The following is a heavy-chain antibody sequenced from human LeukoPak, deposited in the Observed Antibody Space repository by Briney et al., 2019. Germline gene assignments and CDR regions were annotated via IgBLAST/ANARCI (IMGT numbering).Heavy chain of an antibody. D-gene: IGHD3-22*01. V-gene: IGHV4-59*08. CDR3: ARSPYYFDTSGYYCFDY. Sequence: SETLSLTCTVSGGSLSTYYWSWIRQPPGKGLEWIAYICYSGSTYYNPSLKSRVTISVDTSKNQLSLKLNSVTAADTAVYYCARSPYYFDTSGYYCFDYWGQGTLVTVSS. CDR1: GGSLSTYY. J-gene: IGHJ4*02. CDR2: ICYSGST.